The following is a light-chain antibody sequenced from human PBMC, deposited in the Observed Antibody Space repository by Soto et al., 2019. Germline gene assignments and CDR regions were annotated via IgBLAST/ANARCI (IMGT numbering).Light chain of an antibody. V-gene: IGKV1-8*01. CDR2: AAS. CDR3: QQYSSYPWT. Sequence: AIRMTQSPSSLSASTGDRVTITCRASQAISNSLVWYQQKPGKAPKVLIHAASTLQSGVSSRFSGSGSGTDFTLTISRLQSEDFATYYCQQYSSYPWTFGQGTKV. CDR1: QAISNS. J-gene: IGKJ1*01.